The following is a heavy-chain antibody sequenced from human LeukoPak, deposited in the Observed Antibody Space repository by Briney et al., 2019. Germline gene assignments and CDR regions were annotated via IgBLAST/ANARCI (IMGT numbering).Heavy chain of an antibody. Sequence: GGSLRLSCVASGFTFSSYAMSWVRQAAGKVLEWVSATRGSGGSTYYASSVKGRFTIARDNSKNTLYLQMNSLRAEDTAVYYCAKDSQWLAPPFYWGQGTLVTVSS. CDR1: GFTFSSYA. CDR2: TRGSGGST. D-gene: IGHD6-19*01. V-gene: IGHV3-23*01. J-gene: IGHJ4*02. CDR3: AKDSQWLAPPFY.